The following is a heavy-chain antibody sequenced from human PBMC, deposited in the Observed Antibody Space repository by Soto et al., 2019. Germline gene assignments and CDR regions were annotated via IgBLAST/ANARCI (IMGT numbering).Heavy chain of an antibody. V-gene: IGHV3-33*01. J-gene: IGHJ6*02. CDR3: ARDMSSSWGQQDHYYYYYGMDV. Sequence: QVQLVESGGGVVQPGRSLRLSCAASGFTFSSYGMHWVRQAPGKGLEWVAVIWYDGSNKYYADSVKGRFTISRDNYKNTLYLQMNSLRAEDTAGYYCARDMSSSWGQQDHYYYYYGMDVWGQGTTVSVSS. CDR1: GFTFSSYG. CDR2: IWYDGSNK. D-gene: IGHD2-2*01.